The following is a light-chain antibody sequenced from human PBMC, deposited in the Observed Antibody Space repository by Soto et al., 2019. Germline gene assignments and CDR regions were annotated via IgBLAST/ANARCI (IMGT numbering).Light chain of an antibody. CDR1: SRDVGGY. CDR2: EVS. CDR3: RSYTSSNTVV. V-gene: IGLV2-14*01. J-gene: IGLJ2*01. Sequence: QSVLTQPASVSGSPGQSITISCTGTSRDVGGYVSWYQQHPGKAPKLMIYEVSNRPSGVSNRFSGSKSGNTASLTISGLQAEDEADYYCRSYTSSNTVVXGGGTKLTVL.